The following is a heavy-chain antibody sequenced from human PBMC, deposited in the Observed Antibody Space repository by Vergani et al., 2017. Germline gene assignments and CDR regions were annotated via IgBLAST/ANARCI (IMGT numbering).Heavy chain of an antibody. Sequence: QLQLQESGPGLVKPSQTLSLTCTVSGGSIISGGYYWSWIRQLPGKGLEWIGEINHSGSTNYNPSLKSRVTISVDTSKNQFSLKLSSVTAADTAVYYCARGTTVTPRDYWGQGTLVTVSS. V-gene: IGHV4-31*03. CDR3: ARGTTVTPRDY. J-gene: IGHJ4*02. D-gene: IGHD4-17*01. CDR2: INHSGST. CDR1: GGSIISGGYY.